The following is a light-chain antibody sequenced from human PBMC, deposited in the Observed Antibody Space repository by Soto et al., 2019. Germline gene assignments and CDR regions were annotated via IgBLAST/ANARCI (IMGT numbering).Light chain of an antibody. Sequence: DIQMTQSPSTLSASVGDRVTITCRAGHSISSWLAWYQQKPGKAPKLLIYKASSLESGVPSRFSGSGSGTEFTLTIRSLQPDDFATYYCQQYNSYRTFGQGTQVAIK. V-gene: IGKV1-5*03. CDR1: HSISSW. CDR3: QQYNSYRT. J-gene: IGKJ1*01. CDR2: KAS.